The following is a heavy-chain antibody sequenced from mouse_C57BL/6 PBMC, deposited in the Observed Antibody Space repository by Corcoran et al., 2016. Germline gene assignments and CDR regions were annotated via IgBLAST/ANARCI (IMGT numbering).Heavy chain of an antibody. CDR1: GYTFTDYY. D-gene: IGHD2-10*01. Sequence: EVQLLQSGPELVKPGASVKISCKASGYTFTDYYMNWVKQSHGKSLEWIGDINPNNGGTSYNQKFKGKATLTVDKSSSTAYMELRSLTSEDSAVYYCATLLAYYAMDYWGQGTSVTVSS. V-gene: IGHV1-26*01. CDR3: ATLLAYYAMDY. J-gene: IGHJ4*01. CDR2: INPNNGGT.